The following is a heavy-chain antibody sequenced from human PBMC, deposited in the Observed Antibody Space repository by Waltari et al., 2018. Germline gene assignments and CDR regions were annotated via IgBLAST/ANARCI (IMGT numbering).Heavy chain of an antibody. V-gene: IGHV4-39*07. J-gene: IGHJ4*02. D-gene: IGHD6-19*01. CDR3: ASQAVAGPFDY. Sequence: QLQLQESGPGLVKPSETLSLTCTVSGGSISGSSYYWGWIRQPPGKGLEWIGSIYYSGSTYYNPSLKSRVTISVDTSKNQFSLKLSSVTAADTAVYYCASQAVAGPFDYWGQGTLVTVSS. CDR2: IYYSGST. CDR1: GGSISGSSYY.